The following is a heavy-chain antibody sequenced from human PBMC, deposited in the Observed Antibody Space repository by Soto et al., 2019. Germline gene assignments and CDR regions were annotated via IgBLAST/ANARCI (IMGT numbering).Heavy chain of an antibody. CDR2: IIPYVGIT. J-gene: IGHJ4*02. V-gene: IGHV1-69*02. D-gene: IGHD2-2*03. CDR3: ARGGYCNTATCYQYFDF. Sequence: SVKVSCKASGGTFSSYTFSWVRQAPGQGLEWVGRIIPYVGITNYAQKFQGRVTITADKSTNTAYMDLSSLRSEDTAVYYCARGGYCNTATCYQYFDFWGQGSLVTVS. CDR1: GGTFSSYT.